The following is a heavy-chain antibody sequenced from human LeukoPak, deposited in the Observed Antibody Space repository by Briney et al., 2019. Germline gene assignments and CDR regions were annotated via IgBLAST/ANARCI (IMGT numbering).Heavy chain of an antibody. Sequence: GGSLRLSCAASGFTFSNYAMNWVRQAPGRGLEWVSTISGSGGSTYYADSVKGRFTISRDNSKNTLYLQMNSLRAEDTAVYYCAKDLAGSGSYSFDYWGQGTLVTVSS. V-gene: IGHV3-23*01. CDR2: ISGSGGST. CDR1: GFTFSNYA. J-gene: IGHJ4*02. CDR3: AKDLAGSGSYSFDY. D-gene: IGHD1-26*01.